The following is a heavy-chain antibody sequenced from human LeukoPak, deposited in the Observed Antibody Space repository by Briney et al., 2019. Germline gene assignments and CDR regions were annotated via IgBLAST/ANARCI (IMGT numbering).Heavy chain of an antibody. V-gene: IGHV3-7*01. J-gene: IGHJ4*02. CDR1: GVTFSTEG. CDR3: VREGYFVFDF. CDR2: TKKDGSEK. D-gene: IGHD2-21*01. Sequence: GGSLRLSCGASGVTFSTEGMSWVGQAPGKGLEGGADTKKDGSEKDYVDSVKGRFTISRANAKNSLYLQMHSLRVEDTAVYYCVREGYFVFDFWGQGALVTVSS.